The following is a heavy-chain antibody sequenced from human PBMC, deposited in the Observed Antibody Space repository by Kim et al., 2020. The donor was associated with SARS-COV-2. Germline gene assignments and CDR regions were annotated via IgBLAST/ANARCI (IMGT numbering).Heavy chain of an antibody. J-gene: IGHJ4*02. Sequence: ADSVKGRFTLSRDNSKNPLYLKMNSLRAEDTAVYYCAKAPHIVVVTANDYWGQGTLVTVSS. CDR3: AKAPHIVVVTANDY. D-gene: IGHD2-21*02. V-gene: IGHV3-23*01.